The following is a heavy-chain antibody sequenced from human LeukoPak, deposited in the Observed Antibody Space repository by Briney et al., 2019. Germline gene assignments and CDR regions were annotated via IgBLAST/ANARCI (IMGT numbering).Heavy chain of an antibody. D-gene: IGHD3-10*01. V-gene: IGHV4-59*01. CDR3: ARAAAWFGELFLDY. J-gene: IGHJ4*02. Sequence: SETLSLTCTVSGGSINSYYWSWIRQPPGKGLEWIGYIYYSGSTNCNPSLKSRVTISVDTSKNQFSLKLSSVTAADTAVYYCARAAAWFGELFLDYWGQGTLVTVSS. CDR1: GGSINSYY. CDR2: IYYSGST.